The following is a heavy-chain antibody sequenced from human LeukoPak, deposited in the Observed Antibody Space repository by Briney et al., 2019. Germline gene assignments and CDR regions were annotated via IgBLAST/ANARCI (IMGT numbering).Heavy chain of an antibody. V-gene: IGHV3-64*02. CDR2: ISSYGDTT. J-gene: IGHJ4*02. CDR1: GFPFSSYA. Sequence: GGSLRLSCSASGFPFSSYAMHWVRQAPGKGLEYVSAISSYGDTTYYADSVKGRFTISRDNSKSTLSLQMGSLRADDMAVYYCVRGYNYGRFLDYWGQGTLVTVSS. D-gene: IGHD1-1*01. CDR3: VRGYNYGRFLDY.